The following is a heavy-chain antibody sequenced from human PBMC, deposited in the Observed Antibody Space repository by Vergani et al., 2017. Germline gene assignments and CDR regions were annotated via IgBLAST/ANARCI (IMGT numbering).Heavy chain of an antibody. Sequence: EVQLLESGGGFVQPGGSLRLSCAASGFTFSSYAMSWVRQAPGKGLEWVSAISGSGGSTYYADSVKGRFTITRDNSKNTLYLQMNSLRAEDTAVYYCAKDEEILGRSPVFDYWGQGTLVTVSS. CDR2: ISGSGGST. CDR1: GFTFSSYA. V-gene: IGHV3-23*01. D-gene: IGHD1-26*01. CDR3: AKDEEILGRSPVFDY. J-gene: IGHJ4*02.